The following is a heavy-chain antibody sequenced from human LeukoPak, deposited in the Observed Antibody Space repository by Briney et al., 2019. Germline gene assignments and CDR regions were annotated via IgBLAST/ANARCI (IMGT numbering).Heavy chain of an antibody. CDR2: ISAYNGNT. Sequence: ASVKVSCKASGYTFTIYGISWVRQAPGQVLEWMGWISAYNGNTNYAQKLQGRVTMTTDTSTSTAYMELRSLRSDDTAVYYCARDSDILTGYYRAINWFDPWGQGTLVTVSS. V-gene: IGHV1-18*01. D-gene: IGHD3-9*01. CDR1: GYTFTIYG. CDR3: ARDSDILTGYYRAINWFDP. J-gene: IGHJ5*02.